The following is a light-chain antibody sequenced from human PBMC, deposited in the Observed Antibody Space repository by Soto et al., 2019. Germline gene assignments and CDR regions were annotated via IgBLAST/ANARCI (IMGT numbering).Light chain of an antibody. Sequence: ESVFTQSPGTLSLFPGEKTNLSCRASQSVSSSYLAWYQQKPGQAPTLLIYGASSRATGIPDRFSGSGSGKDFTITVSSLEPEFVALYYYQQFDSSSWTFGQGTKVDIK. CDR2: GAS. CDR3: QQFDSSSWT. V-gene: IGKV3-20*01. CDR1: QSVSSSY. J-gene: IGKJ1*01.